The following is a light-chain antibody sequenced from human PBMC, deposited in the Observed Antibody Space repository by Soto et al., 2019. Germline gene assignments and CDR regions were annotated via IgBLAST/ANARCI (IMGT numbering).Light chain of an antibody. CDR1: QGISSY. V-gene: IGKV1-8*01. CDR2: AAS. CDR3: QQYYSYPLT. Sequence: AIRMTQSPSSLSASTGDRVTITCRASQGISSYLAWYQQKPGKAPKLLIYAASTLQSGVTSRFSGSGSGTAFTLTISCLQSEDFATYYCQQYYSYPLTFGGGTKVEIK. J-gene: IGKJ4*01.